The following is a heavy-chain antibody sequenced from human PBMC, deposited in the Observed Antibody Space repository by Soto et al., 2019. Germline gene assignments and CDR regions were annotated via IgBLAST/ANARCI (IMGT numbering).Heavy chain of an antibody. J-gene: IGHJ4*02. CDR2: IVVGTGDT. Sequence: ASVKVSCKASGFTVSSSAVQWVRQARGQPLEWIGWIVVGTGDTKSAQKFQERVTITRDMSTSTAYMELSSLRSEDTAVYYCAADLSNWGQGTLVTVSS. V-gene: IGHV1-58*01. D-gene: IGHD3-16*02. CDR1: GFTVSSSA. CDR3: AADLSN.